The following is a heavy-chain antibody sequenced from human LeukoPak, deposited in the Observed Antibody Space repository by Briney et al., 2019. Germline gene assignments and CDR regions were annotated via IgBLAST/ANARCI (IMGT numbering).Heavy chain of an antibody. CDR3: ARDSLHITMVRGVIGY. Sequence: GGSLRLSCAASGFTFSSYSMNWVRQAPGKGLEWVSSISSSSSYIYYADSVKGRFTISRDNAKNSLFLQMNSLRDEDTAVYYCARDSLHITMVRGVIGYWGQGTLVTVSS. J-gene: IGHJ4*02. D-gene: IGHD3-10*01. CDR1: GFTFSSYS. CDR2: ISSSSSYI. V-gene: IGHV3-21*01.